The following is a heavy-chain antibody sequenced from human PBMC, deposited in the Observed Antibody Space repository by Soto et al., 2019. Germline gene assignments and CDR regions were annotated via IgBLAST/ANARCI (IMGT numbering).Heavy chain of an antibody. CDR1: GGSINSGDYY. D-gene: IGHD1-1*01. CDR3: ARRGMGTTKFDP. J-gene: IGHJ5*02. Sequence: PSETLSLTCTVSGGSINSGDYYWSWIRQPPGKGLEWIGYIYYSGRTYYNASLKSRVTISADTSKNQFSLKLSSVTAADTAVYYCARRGMGTTKFDPWGQGTLVTVSS. CDR2: IYYSGRT. V-gene: IGHV4-30-4*01.